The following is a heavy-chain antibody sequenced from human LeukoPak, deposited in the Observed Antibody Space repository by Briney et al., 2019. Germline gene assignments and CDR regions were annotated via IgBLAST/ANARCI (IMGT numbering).Heavy chain of an antibody. V-gene: IGHV4-30-2*01. CDR3: ARDSITILSPEGDY. CDR2: IYHSGST. Sequence: TSETLSLTCTVSGGSISSGGYYWSWIRQAPGKGLEWIGYIYHSGSTYYNPSLKSRVTISVDRSKNQFSLKLSSVTAADTAVYYCARDSITILSPEGDYWGQGTLVTVSS. J-gene: IGHJ4*02. CDR1: GGSISSGGYY. D-gene: IGHD3-3*01.